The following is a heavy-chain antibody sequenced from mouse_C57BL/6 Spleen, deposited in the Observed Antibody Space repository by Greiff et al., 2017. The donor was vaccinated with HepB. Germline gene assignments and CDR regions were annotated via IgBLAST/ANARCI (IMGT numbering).Heavy chain of an antibody. CDR2: ISSGSSTI. CDR3: ARGHYYGSRGAMDY. Sequence: EVQLVESGGGLVKPGGSLKLSCAASGFTFSDYGMHWVRQAAEKGLEWVAYISSGSSTIYYADTVKGRFTISRDNAKNTLFLQMTSLRSEDTAMYYCARGHYYGSRGAMDYWGQGTSVTVSS. D-gene: IGHD1-1*01. V-gene: IGHV5-17*01. J-gene: IGHJ4*01. CDR1: GFTFSDYG.